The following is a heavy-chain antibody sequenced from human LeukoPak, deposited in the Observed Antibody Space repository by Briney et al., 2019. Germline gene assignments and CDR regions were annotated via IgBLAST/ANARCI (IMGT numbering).Heavy chain of an antibody. D-gene: IGHD3-16*02. CDR2: IIPIFGTA. J-gene: IGHJ4*02. CDR3: ARDSGPYYDYVWGSYPDY. Sequence: GASVKVSCKASGGTFSSYAISWVRQAPGQGLEWMGRIIPIFGTANYAQKFQGRVTITTDESTSTAYIELSSLRSEDTAVYYCARDSGPYYDYVWGSYPDYWGQGTLVTVSS. CDR1: GGTFSSYA. V-gene: IGHV1-69*05.